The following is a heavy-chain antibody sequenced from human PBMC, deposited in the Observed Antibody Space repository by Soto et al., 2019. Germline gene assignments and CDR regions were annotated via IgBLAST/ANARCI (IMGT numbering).Heavy chain of an antibody. V-gene: IGHV1-69*13. CDR3: ATSEGRDGYRFDY. CDR2: IIPMFGTP. J-gene: IGHJ4*02. Sequence: SVKVSCKASGVTFNRQDMRWVRQAPGQGLEWMGGIIPMFGTPHYAEKFQDRVTITADESTGTAYLELSSLTSEDTAVYYCATSEGRDGYRFDYWGPGTLVTVSS. CDR1: GVTFNRQD. D-gene: IGHD5-12*01.